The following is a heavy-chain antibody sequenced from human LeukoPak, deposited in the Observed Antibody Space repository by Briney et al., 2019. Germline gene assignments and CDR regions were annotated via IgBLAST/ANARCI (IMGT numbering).Heavy chain of an antibody. Sequence: GGSLRLSCAASGFTFSSYAMHWVRQAPGKGLEWVAVISYDGSNKYYADSVKGRFTISRDNSKNTLYLQMNSLRAEDTAVYYCASLRGGDYWGQGTLVTVSS. CDR2: ISYDGSNK. D-gene: IGHD3-10*01. CDR3: ASLRGGDY. J-gene: IGHJ4*02. V-gene: IGHV3-30-3*01. CDR1: GFTFSSYA.